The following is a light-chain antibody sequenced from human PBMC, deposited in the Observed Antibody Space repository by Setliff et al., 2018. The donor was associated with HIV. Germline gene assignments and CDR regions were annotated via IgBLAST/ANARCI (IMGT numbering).Light chain of an antibody. J-gene: IGLJ1*01. Sequence: SYELTQPPSVSVSPGQTATITCSGDALSNEYAYWYQQKPGQAPVLVIYKDIERPSGIPERVSGSKSGTTVPLTISGVQAEDDADYYCQSADSSGSYVFGTGTKVTVL. CDR2: KDI. CDR1: ALSNEY. V-gene: IGLV3-25*03. CDR3: QSADSSGSYV.